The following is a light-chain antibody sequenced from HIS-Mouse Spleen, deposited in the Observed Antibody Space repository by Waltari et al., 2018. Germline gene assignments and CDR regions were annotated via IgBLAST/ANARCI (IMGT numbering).Light chain of an antibody. J-gene: IGKJ2*01. Sequence: DIVMTQSPDSLAVSLGERATINCKSSQSVLYSSNNKNYLAWYQQKPGQPPKLLIYWVSTRESGVPDRFSGSGSGTDFTLTISSLQAEDVAVYYCQKYYSTPYTFGQGTKLEIK. V-gene: IGKV4-1*01. CDR1: QSVLYSSNNKNY. CDR3: QKYYSTPYT. CDR2: WVS.